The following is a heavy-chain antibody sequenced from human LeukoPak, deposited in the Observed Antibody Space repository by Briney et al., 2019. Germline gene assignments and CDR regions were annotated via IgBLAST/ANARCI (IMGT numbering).Heavy chain of an antibody. D-gene: IGHD5-18*01. CDR3: AGSQLWLPFDY. J-gene: IGHJ4*02. CDR1: GYTFTSYA. Sequence: ASVKVSCKASGYTFTSYAMHWVRQARGQRLDWMGWINAGNGNTKYSQKFQGRVTITRDTSASTAYMELSSLRSEDTAVYYCAGSQLWLPFDYWGQGTLVTVSS. CDR2: INAGNGNT. V-gene: IGHV1-3*01.